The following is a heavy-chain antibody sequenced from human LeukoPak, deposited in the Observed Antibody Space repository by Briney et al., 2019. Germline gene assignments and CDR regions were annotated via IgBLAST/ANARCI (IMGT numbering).Heavy chain of an antibody. V-gene: IGHV3-23*01. CDR1: GFTFSSYA. Sequence: GGSLRLSYAASGFTFSSYAMSWVRQAPGKGLEWVSAISGSGGSTYYADSVKGRFTISRDNAKNSLYLQMNSLRAEDTAVYYCAREPAEWELLTNDAFDIWGQGTMVTVSS. D-gene: IGHD1-26*01. CDR3: AREPAEWELLTNDAFDI. J-gene: IGHJ3*02. CDR2: ISGSGGST.